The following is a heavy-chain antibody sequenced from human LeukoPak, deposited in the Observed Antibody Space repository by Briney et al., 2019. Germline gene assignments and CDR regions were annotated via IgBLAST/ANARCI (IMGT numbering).Heavy chain of an antibody. Sequence: PGGSLRLSCAASGFTFSSYAMSLVRQAPGKGLEWVSAISGSGGSTYYADSVKGRFTISRDNSKNTLYLQMNSLRAEDTAVYYCAKNGDYGDYVRWWYMVYWGQGTLVTVSS. CDR3: AKNGDYGDYVRWWYMVY. CDR2: ISGSGGST. CDR1: GFTFSSYA. D-gene: IGHD4-17*01. J-gene: IGHJ4*02. V-gene: IGHV3-23*01.